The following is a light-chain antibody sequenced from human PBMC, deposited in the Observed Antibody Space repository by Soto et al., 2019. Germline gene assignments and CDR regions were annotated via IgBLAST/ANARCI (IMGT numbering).Light chain of an antibody. V-gene: IGLV1-44*01. J-gene: IGLJ3*02. CDR1: SSNIGSNT. CDR2: SNN. Sequence: QSALTQPPSASGTPGQRVTISCSGSSSNIGSNTVNWYQQLPGTAPKLLIYSNNQRPSGVPDRFSGSKSDTSASLAISGLQSEDEAGYYCAAWDDSLTGVWVFGGGTKLTVL. CDR3: AAWDDSLTGVWV.